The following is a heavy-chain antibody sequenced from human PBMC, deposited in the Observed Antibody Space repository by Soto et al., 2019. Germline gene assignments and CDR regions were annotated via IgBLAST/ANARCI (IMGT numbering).Heavy chain of an antibody. V-gene: IGHV1-18*01. CDR3: ARGVWYYDSSGYPSFDY. J-gene: IGHJ4*02. CDR1: GYTFTSYG. D-gene: IGHD3-22*01. CDR2: ISAYNGNT. Sequence: GASVKVSCKASGYTFTSYGISWVRQAPGQGLEWMGWISAYNGNTNYAQKLQGRVTMTTDTSTSTAYMELRSLRSDDTAVYYCARGVWYYDSSGYPSFDYWGQGTLVTVSS.